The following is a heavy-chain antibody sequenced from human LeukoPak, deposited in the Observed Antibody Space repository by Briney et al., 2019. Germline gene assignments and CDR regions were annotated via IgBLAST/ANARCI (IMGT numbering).Heavy chain of an antibody. D-gene: IGHD3-10*01. CDR1: GFSFSIYS. Sequence: GGSLRLSCAASGFSFSIYSMNWVRQAPGKGLEWVSSISSSSSYIYYADSVKGRFTISRDNAKNSLYLQMDSLRAEVTAVYYCARAYYGSGTSHFDSWGQGTLVTVSS. CDR2: ISSSSSYI. V-gene: IGHV3-21*01. J-gene: IGHJ4*02. CDR3: ARAYYGSGTSHFDS.